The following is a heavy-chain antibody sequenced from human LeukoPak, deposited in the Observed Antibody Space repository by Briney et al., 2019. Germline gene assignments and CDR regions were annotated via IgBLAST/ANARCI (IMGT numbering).Heavy chain of an antibody. V-gene: IGHV3-23*01. CDR2: ISGSGGST. J-gene: IGHJ4*02. CDR3: AKVYSMIVVVNHFDY. Sequence: GGSLRLSCAASGFTFSSYAMSWVRQAPGKGLEWVSAISGSGGSTYYADSVKGRFTISRDNSKNTLYLQMNSLRAEDTAVYYCAKVYSMIVVVNHFDYWGQGTLVTVSS. CDR1: GFTFSSYA. D-gene: IGHD3-22*01.